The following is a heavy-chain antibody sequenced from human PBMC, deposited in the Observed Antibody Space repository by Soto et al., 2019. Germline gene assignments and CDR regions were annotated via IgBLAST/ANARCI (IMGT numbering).Heavy chain of an antibody. CDR2: IYYSGST. V-gene: IGHV4-30-4*01. Sequence: SETLSLTCTVSGGSISSGDYYWSWIRQPPGKGLEWIGYIYYSGSTYYNPSLKSRVTISVDTSKNQFSLKLSSVTAADTAVYYCAKWLFIAVAGTRGLEYWGQGTLVTVSS. CDR1: GGSISSGDYY. D-gene: IGHD6-19*01. J-gene: IGHJ4*02. CDR3: AKWLFIAVAGTRGLEY.